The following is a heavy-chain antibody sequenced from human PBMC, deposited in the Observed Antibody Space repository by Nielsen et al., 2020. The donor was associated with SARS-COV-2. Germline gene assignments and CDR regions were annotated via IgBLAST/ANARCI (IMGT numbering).Heavy chain of an antibody. Sequence: ASVKVSCKASGYTFTSYGISWERQAPGQGLEWMGWISAYNGNTNYAQKLQGRVTMTTDTSTSTAYMELRSLRSDDTAVYYCARVITGTTGKYYYMDVWGKGTTVTVSS. CDR1: GYTFTSYG. D-gene: IGHD1-7*01. CDR3: ARVITGTTGKYYYMDV. V-gene: IGHV1-18*04. CDR2: ISAYNGNT. J-gene: IGHJ6*03.